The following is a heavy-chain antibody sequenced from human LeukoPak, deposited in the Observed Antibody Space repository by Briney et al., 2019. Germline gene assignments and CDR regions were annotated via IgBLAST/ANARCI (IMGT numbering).Heavy chain of an antibody. Sequence: GGSLRLSCAASGFTFSSFWMIWVRQAPGKGLEWVANIKEDGSVKNYVDSVKGRYTISRDNAKNSLFLQMNSLRAEDTAVYYCARERYGNYNWGQGTLVTVSS. CDR2: IKEDGSVK. CDR1: GFTFSSFW. D-gene: IGHD4-11*01. V-gene: IGHV3-7*03. CDR3: ARERYGNYN. J-gene: IGHJ4*02.